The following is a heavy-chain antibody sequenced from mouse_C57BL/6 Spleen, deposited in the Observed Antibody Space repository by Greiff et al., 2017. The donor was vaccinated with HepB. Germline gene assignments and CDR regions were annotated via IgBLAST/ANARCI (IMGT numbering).Heavy chain of an antibody. CDR1: GYTFTSYW. CDR2: IDPSDSYT. CDR3: ARQRYNYAMDY. V-gene: IGHV1-50*01. D-gene: IGHD2-12*01. Sequence: QVHVKQPGAELVKPGASVKLSCKASGYTFTSYWMQWVKQRPGQGLEWIGEIDPSDSYTNYNQKFKGKATLTVDTSSSTAYMQLSSLTSEDSAVYYCARQRYNYAMDYWGQGTSVTVSS. J-gene: IGHJ4*01.